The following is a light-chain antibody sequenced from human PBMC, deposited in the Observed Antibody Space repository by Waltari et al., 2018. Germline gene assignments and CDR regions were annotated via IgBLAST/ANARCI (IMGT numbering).Light chain of an antibody. CDR1: ALPKQH. CDR3: QSADSSGTNVV. J-gene: IGLJ2*01. CDR2: KDS. V-gene: IGLV3-25*03. Sequence: SYELTQPPSMSVSPGQTARITCTGDALPKQHAYWYQQKPGPAPVLVIYKDSERPSGIPERFSGSSSGTTVTLTISGVQAEDEADYYCQSADSSGTNVVFGGGTKLTVL.